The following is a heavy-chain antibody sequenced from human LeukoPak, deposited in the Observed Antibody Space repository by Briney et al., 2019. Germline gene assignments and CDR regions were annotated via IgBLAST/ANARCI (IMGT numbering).Heavy chain of an antibody. CDR2: INAGNGNT. Sequence: ASVKVSCKASGHTFTSYAMHWVRQAPGQRLEWMGWINAGNGNTKYSQKFQGRVTITRDTSASTAYMELSSLRSEDTAVYYCARVVKWNCSGGSCYGTSTPFDYWGQGTLVTVSS. CDR1: GHTFTSYA. V-gene: IGHV1-3*01. CDR3: ARVVKWNCSGGSCYGTSTPFDY. J-gene: IGHJ4*02. D-gene: IGHD2-15*01.